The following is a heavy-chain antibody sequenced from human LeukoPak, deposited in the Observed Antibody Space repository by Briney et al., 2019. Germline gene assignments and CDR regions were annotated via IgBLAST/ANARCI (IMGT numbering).Heavy chain of an antibody. J-gene: IGHJ3*02. V-gene: IGHV3-66*03. CDR1: GFTVSSNY. Sequence: PGGSLRLSCAASGFTVSSNYMTRVRQAPGKGLEWVSVLYSCGSTYYADSVKGRFTIFRDNSKNTLYLQMNSLRAEDTAVYYCARDLELRVATFDIWGQGTMVTVSS. CDR3: ARDLELRVATFDI. CDR2: LYSCGST. D-gene: IGHD1-7*01.